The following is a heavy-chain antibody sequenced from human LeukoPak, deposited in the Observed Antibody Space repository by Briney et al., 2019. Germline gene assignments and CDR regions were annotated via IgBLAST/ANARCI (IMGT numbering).Heavy chain of an antibody. D-gene: IGHD3-22*01. CDR2: IYSGGST. V-gene: IGHV3-53*04. CDR1: GFTVSSSY. J-gene: IGHJ4*02. Sequence: GGSLRLSCAASGFTVSSSYMSWVRQAPGKGLEWVSVIYSGGSTYYADSVKGRFTISRHNSKNTLYLQMNSLRAEDTAVYYCARERPLGGDSSGYYFDYWGQGTLVTVSS. CDR3: ARERPLGGDSSGYYFDY.